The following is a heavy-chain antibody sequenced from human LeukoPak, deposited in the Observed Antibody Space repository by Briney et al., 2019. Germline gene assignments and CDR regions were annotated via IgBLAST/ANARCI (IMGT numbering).Heavy chain of an antibody. V-gene: IGHV3-23*01. Sequence: GGSLRLSCAASGFTFSSYAMSWVRQAPGKGLEWVSAISGSGGSTYYADSVKGRFTISRDNAKNTVYLQLNSLSAEDTAVYYCARDLSVVVAATWFDPWGQGTLVTVSS. J-gene: IGHJ5*02. CDR3: ARDLSVVVAATWFDP. CDR2: ISGSGGST. D-gene: IGHD2-15*01. CDR1: GFTFSSYA.